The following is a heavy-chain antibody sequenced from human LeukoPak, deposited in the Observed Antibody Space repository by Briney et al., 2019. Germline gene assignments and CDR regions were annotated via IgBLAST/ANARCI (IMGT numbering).Heavy chain of an antibody. J-gene: IGHJ4*02. V-gene: IGHV3-30-3*01. CDR1: GFTFSSYA. CDR3: ARVGPTMVRGIIDY. CDR2: ISYDGSNK. D-gene: IGHD3-10*01. Sequence: GGSLRLSCAASGFTFSSYAMHWVRQAPGKGLEWVAVISYDGSNKYYADSVKGRFTISRDNSKNTLYVQMNSLSVEDSAVYYCARVGPTMVRGIIDYWGQGILVTVSS.